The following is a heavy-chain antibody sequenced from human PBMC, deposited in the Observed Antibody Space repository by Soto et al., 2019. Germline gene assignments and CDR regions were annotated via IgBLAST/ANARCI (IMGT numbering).Heavy chain of an antibody. CDR2: INSDGSST. J-gene: IGHJ4*02. V-gene: IGHV3-74*01. D-gene: IGHD7-27*01. Sequence: GESLKISCAASGFTFSSYWMHWVRQAPGKGLVWVSRINSDGSSTSYADSVKGRFTISRDNAKNTLYLQMNSRRAEDTAVYYCARVLELGNYFDYWGQGTLVTVSS. CDR3: ARVLELGNYFDY. CDR1: GFTFSSYW.